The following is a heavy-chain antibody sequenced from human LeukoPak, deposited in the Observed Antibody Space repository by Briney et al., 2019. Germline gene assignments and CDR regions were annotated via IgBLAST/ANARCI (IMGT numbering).Heavy chain of an antibody. CDR2: ISAYNGNT. Sequence: ASVKVSCKASGYTFTSYDIDWVRQAPGQGLEWMGWISAYNGNTNYAQKFQGRVTITADESTSTAYMELSSLRSEDTAVYYCARKSDFWSGYRGSAFDIWGQGTMVTVSS. J-gene: IGHJ3*02. CDR3: ARKSDFWSGYRGSAFDI. V-gene: IGHV1-18*01. CDR1: GYTFTSYD. D-gene: IGHD3-3*01.